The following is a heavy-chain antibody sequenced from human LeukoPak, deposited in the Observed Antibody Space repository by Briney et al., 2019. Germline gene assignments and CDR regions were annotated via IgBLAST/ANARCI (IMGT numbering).Heavy chain of an antibody. CDR2: ISSSSSYI. V-gene: IGHV3-21*01. J-gene: IGHJ6*02. Sequence: GGSLRLSCAASGFTFSSYSMNWVRQAPGKGLEWVSSISSSSSYIYYADSVKGRFTISRDNAKNTLYLQMNSLRAEDTAVYYCARDRRLVVPAANSHYPYSYGMDVWGQGTTVTVCS. D-gene: IGHD2-2*01. CDR1: GFTFSSYS. CDR3: ARDRRLVVPAANSHYPYSYGMDV.